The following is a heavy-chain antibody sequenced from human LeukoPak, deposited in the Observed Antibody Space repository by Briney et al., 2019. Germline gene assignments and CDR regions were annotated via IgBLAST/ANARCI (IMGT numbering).Heavy chain of an antibody. D-gene: IGHD2-2*01. CDR1: GGSISSYY. CDR2: IYYSGST. J-gene: IGHJ4*02. Sequence: SETLSLTCTVSGGSISSYYWSWIRQPPGKGLEWIGYIYYSGSTNYNPSLKSRVTISVDTSKNQFSLKLSSVTAADTAVYYCARCRYQLAYFDYWGQGTLVIVSS. V-gene: IGHV4-59*01. CDR3: ARCRYQLAYFDY.